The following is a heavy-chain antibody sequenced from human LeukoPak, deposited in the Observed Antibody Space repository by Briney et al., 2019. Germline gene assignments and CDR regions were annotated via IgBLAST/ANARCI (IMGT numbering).Heavy chain of an antibody. CDR3: TRDPSGQQLVDAFDI. V-gene: IGHV3-23*01. D-gene: IGHD6-13*01. Sequence: PGGSLRLSCAASGFTFSSYAMSWVRQAPGKGLEWVSTINGGGSSTYYADSVKGRFIISRDNAKNSLYLQMNSLRAEDTAVYYCTRDPSGQQLVDAFDIWGQGTMVTVSS. CDR1: GFTFSSYA. J-gene: IGHJ3*02. CDR2: INGGGSST.